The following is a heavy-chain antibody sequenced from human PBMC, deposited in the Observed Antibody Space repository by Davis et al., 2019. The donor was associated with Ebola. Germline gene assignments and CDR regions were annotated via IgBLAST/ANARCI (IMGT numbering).Heavy chain of an antibody. Sequence: PGGSLRLSCAASGFTFRSYAMSWVRQAPGKGLEWVSAIDGGGDATYYADSVKGRFTISRDNSKNTLFLQMSSLRAEDTAVYYCAKDWGYTVRGVMIDYWGQGTLVTVSS. V-gene: IGHV3-23*01. CDR2: IDGGGDAT. CDR3: AKDWGYTVRGVMIDY. CDR1: GFTFRSYA. J-gene: IGHJ4*02. D-gene: IGHD3-10*01.